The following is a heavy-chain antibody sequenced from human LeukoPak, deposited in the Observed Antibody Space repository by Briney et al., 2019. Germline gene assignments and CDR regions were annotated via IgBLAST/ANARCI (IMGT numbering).Heavy chain of an antibody. CDR2: IYYSGST. J-gene: IGHJ2*01. D-gene: IGHD6-19*01. CDR1: GGSISSSSYY. Sequence: SETLSLTCTVSGGSISSSSYYWGWIRQPPGKGLEWIGSIYYSGSTYYNPSLKSRVTISVDKSKNQFSLKLSSVTAADTAVYYCARGRGEAVAGPDWYFDLWGRGTLVTVSS. CDR3: ARGRGEAVAGPDWYFDL. V-gene: IGHV4-39*07.